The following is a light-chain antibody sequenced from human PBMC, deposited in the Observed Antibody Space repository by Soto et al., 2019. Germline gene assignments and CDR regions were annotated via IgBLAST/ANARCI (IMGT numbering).Light chain of an antibody. V-gene: IGKV3-20*01. Sequence: EIVLTQSPGTLSLSPGERATLSCRASQSVSRSYLAWYQQKPGQAPRLLIYGASSRATGVPDRFSGSGSGTDFTLTISRLEPEDFAVYSCQQYGGSPIFGQGTKLEI. J-gene: IGKJ2*01. CDR1: QSVSRSY. CDR3: QQYGGSPI. CDR2: GAS.